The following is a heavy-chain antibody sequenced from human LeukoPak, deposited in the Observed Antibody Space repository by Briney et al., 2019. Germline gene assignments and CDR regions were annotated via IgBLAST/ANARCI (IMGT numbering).Heavy chain of an antibody. Sequence: ASVKVSCKASGYTFTSYDINWVRQATGQGLEWKGWMNPNSGNTGYAQKFQGRVTMTRNTSISTAYMELSSLRSEDTAVYYCARGDDSSGYSRSPPSEYFQHWGQGTLVTASS. CDR3: ARGDDSSGYSRSPPSEYFQH. J-gene: IGHJ1*01. D-gene: IGHD3-22*01. CDR1: GYTFTSYD. CDR2: MNPNSGNT. V-gene: IGHV1-8*01.